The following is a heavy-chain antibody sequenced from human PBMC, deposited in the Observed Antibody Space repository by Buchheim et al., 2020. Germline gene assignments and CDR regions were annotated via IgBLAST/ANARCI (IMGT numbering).Heavy chain of an antibody. CDR3: VKSTYYYGSGRIRTKYYYYMDV. Sequence: EVQLLESGGGLVQPGGSLRLSCAASGFTFSSYAMSWVRQAPGKGLEWVSAISGSGGSTYYADSGKGRFTISRDNSKNTLYLQMNSLRAEDTAVYYCVKSTYYYGSGRIRTKYYYYMDVWGKGTT. J-gene: IGHJ6*03. CDR1: GFTFSSYA. D-gene: IGHD3-10*01. V-gene: IGHV3-23*01. CDR2: ISGSGGST.